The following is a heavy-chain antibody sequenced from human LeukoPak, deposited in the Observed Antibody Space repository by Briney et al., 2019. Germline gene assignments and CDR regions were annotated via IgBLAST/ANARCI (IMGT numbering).Heavy chain of an antibody. CDR3: ARHILNFGNNSHFDH. V-gene: IGHV4-59*08. CDR1: GDSINNYY. Sequence: SETLSLTCTVSGDSINNYYWSWIRQSPEKGLEWFAYIYYVGRANYNPSLESRVTMSIDTSKNQFSLRLSSVTAADTAVYYCARHILNFGNNSHFDHWGQGILVTVSS. D-gene: IGHD2/OR15-2a*01. CDR2: IYYVGRA. J-gene: IGHJ4*02.